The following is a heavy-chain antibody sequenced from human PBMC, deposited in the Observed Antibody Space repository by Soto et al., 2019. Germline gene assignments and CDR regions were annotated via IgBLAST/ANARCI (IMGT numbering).Heavy chain of an antibody. CDR1: GFTFSTYS. CDR3: VKESDYVWGSYRTSEYFDY. J-gene: IGHJ4*02. V-gene: IGHV3-64D*08. CDR2: ISSNGGST. D-gene: IGHD3-16*02. Sequence: GGSLRLSCSASGFTFSTYSMHWVLQAPGKGLECVSAISSNGGSTYYADSVKGRFAISRDNSKNTLFLQMSSLRAEDTAVYYCVKESDYVWGSYRTSEYFDYWGQGTLVTVSS.